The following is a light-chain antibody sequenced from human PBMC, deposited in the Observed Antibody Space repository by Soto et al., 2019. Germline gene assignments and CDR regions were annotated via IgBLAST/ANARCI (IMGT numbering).Light chain of an antibody. CDR1: QSVSSSY. J-gene: IGKJ5*01. CDR3: QQYGSSLRIT. Sequence: ENVLTQSPGTLSLSPGERATLSCRASQSVSSSYLAWYQQKPGQARRLLIYGASSRATGIPDRFSGSGSGTDFTLTISRLEPEDFAVYYCQQYGSSLRITFGQGTRLEIK. CDR2: GAS. V-gene: IGKV3-20*01.